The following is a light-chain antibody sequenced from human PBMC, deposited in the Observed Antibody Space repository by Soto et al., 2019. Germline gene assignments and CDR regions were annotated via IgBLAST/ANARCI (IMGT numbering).Light chain of an antibody. CDR2: EDS. CDR1: SSDAGNYNF. CDR3: CSYAGSSTSGV. J-gene: IGLJ3*02. Sequence: QSALTQPASVSGSPGQSITISCTGTSSDAGNYNFVSWYQQHPGKAPKVIIYEDSTRPSGVSNRISGSKSGNTASLTISGXQAXXXADYYCCSYAGSSTSGVFGGGTKLTVL. V-gene: IGLV2-23*01.